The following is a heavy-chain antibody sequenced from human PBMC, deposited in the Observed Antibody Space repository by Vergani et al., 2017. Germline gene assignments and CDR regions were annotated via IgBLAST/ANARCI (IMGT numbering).Heavy chain of an antibody. Sequence: QVQLQESGPGLVKPSETLSLTCTVSGAAMQSGSFYWTWIRQTAERRLEWMGRVYPSGTTNYNPSLNGRVTIFVDKSKNLLSLRLNSVTAADTAVYYCARGETRTDWFDPWGQGTLVTVSS. V-gene: IGHV4-61*02. D-gene: IGHD3/OR15-3a*01. J-gene: IGHJ5*02. CDR3: ARGETRTDWFDP. CDR2: VYPSGTT. CDR1: GAAMQSGSFY.